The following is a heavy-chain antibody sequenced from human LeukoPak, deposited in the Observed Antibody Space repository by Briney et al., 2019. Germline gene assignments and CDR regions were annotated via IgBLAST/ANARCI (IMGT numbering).Heavy chain of an antibody. Sequence: PSETLSLTCTVSGGSISSSSYYWGCIRQPPGKGLEWIGSIYYSGSTYYNPSLKSRVTISVDTSKNQFSLKLSSVTAADTAVYYCARRGYDILTGYGYYFDYWGQGTLVTVSS. CDR1: GGSISSSSYY. V-gene: IGHV4-39*01. CDR2: IYYSGST. J-gene: IGHJ4*02. CDR3: ARRGYDILTGYGYYFDY. D-gene: IGHD3-9*01.